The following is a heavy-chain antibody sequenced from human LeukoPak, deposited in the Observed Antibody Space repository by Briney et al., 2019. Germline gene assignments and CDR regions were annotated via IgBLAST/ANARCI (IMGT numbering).Heavy chain of an antibody. D-gene: IGHD6-19*01. CDR2: INHSGST. CDR1: GGSITNGDAY. Sequence: SETLSLTCSVSGGSITNGDAYWNWIRQPPGKGLEWIGEINHSGSTNYNPSLKSRVTISVDTSKNQFSLKLSSVTAADTAVYYCARGLVSGWRRWNSWGNWFDPWGQGTLVTVSS. V-gene: IGHV4-34*01. CDR3: ARGLVSGWRRWNSWGNWFDP. J-gene: IGHJ5*02.